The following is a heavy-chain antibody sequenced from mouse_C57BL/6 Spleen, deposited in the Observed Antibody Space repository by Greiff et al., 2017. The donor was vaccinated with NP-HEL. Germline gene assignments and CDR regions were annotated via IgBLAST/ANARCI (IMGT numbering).Heavy chain of an antibody. CDR2: IDPSDSYT. Sequence: QVQLKQPGAELVRPGTSVKLSCKASGYTFTSYWMHWVKQRPGQGLEWIGVIDPSDSYTNYNQKFKGKATLTVDTSSSTAYMQLSSLTSEDSAVYYCANPFAYWGQGTLVTVSA. CDR3: ANPFAY. V-gene: IGHV1-59*01. J-gene: IGHJ3*01. CDR1: GYTFTSYW.